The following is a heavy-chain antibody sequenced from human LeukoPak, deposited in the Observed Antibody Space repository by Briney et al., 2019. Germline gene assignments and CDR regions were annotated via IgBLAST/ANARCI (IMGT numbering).Heavy chain of an antibody. D-gene: IGHD3-9*01. Sequence: PSGTLSLTCAVSGGSISSSNWWSWVRQPPGKGLEWIGEIYHSGSTNYNPSLKSRVTISVDKSKNQFSLKLSSVTAADTAVYYCARQDDILTGSPYDAFDMWGQGTMVTVSS. CDR1: GGSISSSNW. CDR2: IYHSGST. J-gene: IGHJ3*02. V-gene: IGHV4-4*02. CDR3: ARQDDILTGSPYDAFDM.